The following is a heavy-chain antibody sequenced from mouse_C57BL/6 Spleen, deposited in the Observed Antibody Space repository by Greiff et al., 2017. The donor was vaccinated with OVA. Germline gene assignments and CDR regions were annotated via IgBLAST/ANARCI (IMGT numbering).Heavy chain of an antibody. CDR1: GFTFSSYA. Sequence: EVKLMESGEGLVKPGGSLKLSCAASGFTFSSYAMSWVRQTPEKRLEWVAYISSGGDYIYYADTVKGRFTISRDNARNTLYLQMSSLKSEDTAMYYCTRSGSSLAAAYWGQGTLVTVSA. J-gene: IGHJ3*01. D-gene: IGHD1-1*01. V-gene: IGHV5-9-1*02. CDR2: ISSGGDYI. CDR3: TRSGSSLAAAY.